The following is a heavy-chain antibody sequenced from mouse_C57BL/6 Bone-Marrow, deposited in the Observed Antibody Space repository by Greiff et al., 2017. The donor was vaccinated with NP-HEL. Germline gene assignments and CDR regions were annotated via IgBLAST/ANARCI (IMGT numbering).Heavy chain of an antibody. J-gene: IGHJ3*01. V-gene: IGHV7-3*01. D-gene: IGHD2-1*01. CDR1: GFTFTGYY. CDR2: IRNRANGYTT. CDR3: ARPIYYGNYGFAG. Sequence: EVHLVESGGGLVQPGGSLSLSCAASGFTFTGYYMTWVRQPPGKALEWLGFIRNRANGYTTAYSASVQGRFTISRDNSQSILYLQMNALRAEDSATYYCARPIYYGNYGFAGWGKGTLVTVSA.